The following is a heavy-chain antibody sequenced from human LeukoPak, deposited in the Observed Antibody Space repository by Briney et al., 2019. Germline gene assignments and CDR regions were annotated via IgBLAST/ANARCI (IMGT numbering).Heavy chain of an antibody. D-gene: IGHD3-10*01. Sequence: SETLSLTCAVSGGSISSSNWWRWVRQPPGKGLEWIGEIYHSGSTNYNPSLKSRVTISVDESKNQFSLKLSSVTAADTAVYYCAREGGITMVRGVITRYGMDVWGQGTTVTVSS. J-gene: IGHJ6*02. CDR3: AREGGITMVRGVITRYGMDV. CDR1: GGSISSSNW. V-gene: IGHV4-4*02. CDR2: IYHSGST.